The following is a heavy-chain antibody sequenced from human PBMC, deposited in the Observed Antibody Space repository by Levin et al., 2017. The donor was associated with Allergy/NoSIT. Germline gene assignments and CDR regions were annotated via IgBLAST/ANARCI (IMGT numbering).Heavy chain of an antibody. CDR2: ISYDGSNK. Sequence: PGGSLRLSCAASGFTFSSYAMHWVRQAPGKGLEWVAVISYDGSNKYYADSVKGRFTISRDNSKNTLYLQMNSLRAEDTAVYYCARDRLTIFGVVMVYYYYYGMDVWGQGTTVTVSS. CDR3: ARDRLTIFGVVMVYYYYYGMDV. J-gene: IGHJ6*02. D-gene: IGHD3-3*01. V-gene: IGHV3-30*04. CDR1: GFTFSSYA.